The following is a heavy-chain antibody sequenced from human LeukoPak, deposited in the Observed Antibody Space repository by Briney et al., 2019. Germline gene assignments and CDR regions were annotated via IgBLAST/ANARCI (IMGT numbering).Heavy chain of an antibody. Sequence: ASVKVSCKASGYNFISYYLHWVRQAPGQGLEWMGIINPSGGGTSYAQKFQDRVTMTRDTSTSTVYMELSSLKSEDTAVYYCAREDVVLVDAVRYYYYGMDVWGQGTTVTVSS. D-gene: IGHD2-8*01. CDR1: GYNFISYY. J-gene: IGHJ6*02. CDR2: INPSGGGT. CDR3: AREDVVLVDAVRYYYYGMDV. V-gene: IGHV1-46*01.